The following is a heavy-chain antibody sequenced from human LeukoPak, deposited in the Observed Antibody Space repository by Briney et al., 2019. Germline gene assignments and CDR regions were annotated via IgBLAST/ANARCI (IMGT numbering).Heavy chain of an antibody. J-gene: IGHJ1*01. Sequence: GGSLRLSCAASGFTFSSYSMNWVRQAPGKGLEWVSSISSSSSYIYYADSVKGRFTISRDNAKNSLYLQMNSLRAEDTAVYYCARDVHKTAEYFQHWGQGTLVTVSS. V-gene: IGHV3-21*01. CDR1: GFTFSSYS. CDR2: ISSSSSYI. CDR3: ARDVHKTAEYFQH. D-gene: IGHD1-1*01.